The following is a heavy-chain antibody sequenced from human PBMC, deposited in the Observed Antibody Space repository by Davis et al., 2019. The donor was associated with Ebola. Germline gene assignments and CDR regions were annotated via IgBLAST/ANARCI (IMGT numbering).Heavy chain of an antibody. CDR2: IDTNTGNP. J-gene: IGHJ4*02. CDR3: ARQILRLESQLLWPSFDY. CDR1: GYTFTSYV. D-gene: IGHD1-1*01. V-gene: IGHV7-4-1*02. Sequence: ASVKVSCKASGYTFTSYVMNWVRQAPGQGLEWMGWIDTNTGNPTYAQGFTGRFVFSLDTSVSTAYLQISSLKAEDTAVYYCARQILRLESQLLWPSFDYWGQGALVTVSS.